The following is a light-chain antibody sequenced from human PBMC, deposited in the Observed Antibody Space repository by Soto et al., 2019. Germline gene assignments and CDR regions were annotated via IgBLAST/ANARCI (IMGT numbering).Light chain of an antibody. CDR3: CSFSRSFTDHV. J-gene: IGLJ1*01. CDR2: DVS. V-gene: IGLV2-11*01. CDR1: SSDVGGYNH. Sequence: QSALTQPRSVSGSPGQSVTISCTGTSSDVGGYNHVSWYQQHPGKAPKLMISDVSKRPSGVPDRFSGSKSGNTASLTISGLQVEDEADYYCCSFSRSFTDHVFGSVTKVTVL.